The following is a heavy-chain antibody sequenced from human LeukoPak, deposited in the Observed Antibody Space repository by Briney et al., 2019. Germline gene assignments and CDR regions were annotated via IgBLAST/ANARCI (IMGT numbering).Heavy chain of an antibody. J-gene: IGHJ6*02. CDR3: ARFGVDYDMDV. Sequence: SETLSPTCTVSASSINGHYWTWIRQPQGKVQECIGQIHYSGRPDYNPSLKSRVTISVDTSKNQLSLKVTSVTGADTDVYYCARFGVDYDMDVWGQGTTVTVSS. CDR1: ASSINGHY. V-gene: IGHV4-59*11. D-gene: IGHD3-16*01. CDR2: IHYSGRP.